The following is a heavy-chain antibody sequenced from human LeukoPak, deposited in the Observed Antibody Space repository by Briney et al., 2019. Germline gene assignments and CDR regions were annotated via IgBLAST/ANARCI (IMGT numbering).Heavy chain of an antibody. CDR3: ARVYCSGGSCYSGVEYNWFDP. D-gene: IGHD2-15*01. CDR2: IYHSGST. CDR1: GGSISSGGYS. J-gene: IGHJ5*02. V-gene: IGHV4-30-2*01. Sequence: TLSLTCAVSGGSISSGGYSWSWIRQPPGKGLEWIGYIYHSGSTYYNPSLKSRVTISVDRSKNQFSLKLCSVTAADTAVYYCARVYCSGGSCYSGVEYNWFDPWGQGTLVTVSS.